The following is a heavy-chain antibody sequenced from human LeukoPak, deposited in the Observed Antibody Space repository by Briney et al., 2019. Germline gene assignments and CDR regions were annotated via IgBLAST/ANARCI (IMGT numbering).Heavy chain of an antibody. D-gene: IGHD3-22*01. CDR3: ANDRNTMMAVPSGLWY. CDR2: INWDGGST. CDR1: GFTFDDYG. V-gene: IGHV3-20*04. J-gene: IGHJ4*02. Sequence: GGSLRLSCAASGFTFDDYGMSWVRQAPGKGLEWVSGINWDGGSTGYADSVKGRFTISRDNSKNTLYLQMNSLRPEDTAVYYCANDRNTMMAVPSGLWYWGQGTLVTVSS.